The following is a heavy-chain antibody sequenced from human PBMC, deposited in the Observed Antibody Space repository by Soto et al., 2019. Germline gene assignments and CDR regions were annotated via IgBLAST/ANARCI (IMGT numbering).Heavy chain of an antibody. Sequence: QLQLQESGPGLVKPSETLSLTCNVSGGSISNSNYYWGWIRQPPGKGLEWIGSIYYTGNTYYNPSLMSRVTISVATSKTQFSLKLGSVTAADTAVYFCERHSIWLLLSDYGGQGTPVTVSS. CDR1: GGSISNSNYY. J-gene: IGHJ4*02. D-gene: IGHD3-22*01. CDR3: ERHSIWLLLSDY. CDR2: IYYTGNT. V-gene: IGHV4-39*01.